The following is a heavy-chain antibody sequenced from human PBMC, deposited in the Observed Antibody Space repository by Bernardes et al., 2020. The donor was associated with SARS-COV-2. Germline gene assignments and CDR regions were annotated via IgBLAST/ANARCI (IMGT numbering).Heavy chain of an antibody. Sequence: SETLSLTCTVSGGSISSYYWSWIRQPPGKGLEWIGYIYYSGSPNYNPSLKSRVTISVDTSKNQFSLKLSSVTAADTAVYYCARVLWFGELAETTSWFDPWGQGTLVTVSS. CDR1: GGSISSYY. V-gene: IGHV4-59*01. D-gene: IGHD3-10*01. CDR3: ARVLWFGELAETTSWFDP. J-gene: IGHJ5*02. CDR2: IYYSGSP.